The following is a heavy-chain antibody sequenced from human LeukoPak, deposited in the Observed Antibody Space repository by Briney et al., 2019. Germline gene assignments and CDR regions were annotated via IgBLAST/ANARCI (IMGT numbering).Heavy chain of an antibody. J-gene: IGHJ4*02. CDR2: IFYTGST. V-gene: IGHV4-59*12. CDR1: GVSISSYY. D-gene: IGHD1-14*01. CDR3: AHDGFATGGSKAIGY. Sequence: SETLSLTCTVSGVSISSYYWSWIRQPPGKGLEWIGYIFYTGSTNYNPSLKSRVTISVDTSKNQFSLKLTSVTAADTAVYYCAHDGFATGGSKAIGYWGQGTLVTVSS.